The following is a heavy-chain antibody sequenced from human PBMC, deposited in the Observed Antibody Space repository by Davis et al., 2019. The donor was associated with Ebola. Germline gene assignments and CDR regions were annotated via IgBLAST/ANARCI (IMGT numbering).Heavy chain of an antibody. CDR2: VDHSGST. Sequence: MPSETLSLTCTVSGGSISGDYWSWIRQPPGKGLEWIGEVDHSGSTNYNPSFRSRVTISVDTSKNQFSLKLSSVTAADTAVYYCARLPGAGGFDYWGQGTLVTVSS. V-gene: IGHV4-34*01. D-gene: IGHD3-10*01. J-gene: IGHJ4*02. CDR1: GGSISGDY. CDR3: ARLPGAGGFDY.